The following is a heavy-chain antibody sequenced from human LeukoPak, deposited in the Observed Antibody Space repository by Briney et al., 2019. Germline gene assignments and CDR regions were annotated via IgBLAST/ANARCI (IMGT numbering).Heavy chain of an antibody. CDR3: ARLTTVDTTGN. J-gene: IGHJ4*02. V-gene: IGHV3-30*02. Sequence: GGSLRLSCVASGFAFHTYGIHWVRQAPGKGLEWVAFIRYDGSNKYYADSVKGRFTISRDNSKNTLYLQMNGLRAEDAAVYYCARLTTVDTTGNWGQGTLVTVSS. D-gene: IGHD4-23*01. CDR1: GFAFHTYG. CDR2: IRYDGSNK.